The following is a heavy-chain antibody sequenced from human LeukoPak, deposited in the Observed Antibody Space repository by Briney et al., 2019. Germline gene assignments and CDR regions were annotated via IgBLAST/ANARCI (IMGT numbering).Heavy chain of an antibody. V-gene: IGHV3-53*01. J-gene: IGHJ4*02. D-gene: IGHD3-10*01. CDR2: IYSGGST. CDR3: SGLITMVRGVTY. Sequence: PGGSLRLSCPASVFTVSSNYMSWVRQAPEKGLDLDSVIYSGGSTYYADSVKGRFTISRDNSKNTLYLQMNSLRAEDTAVYYCSGLITMVRGVTYWGQGTLVTVSS. CDR1: VFTVSSNY.